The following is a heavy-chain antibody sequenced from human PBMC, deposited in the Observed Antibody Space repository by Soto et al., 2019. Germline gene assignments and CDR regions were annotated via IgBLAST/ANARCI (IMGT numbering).Heavy chain of an antibody. CDR1: GFTFRTYW. D-gene: IGHD2-2*01. J-gene: IGHJ6*02. CDR2: INLDGSEK. V-gene: IGHV3-7*05. CDR3: ATDSGTSWCSYDYHGMAV. Sequence: EVQLVEAGGGLVQPGGSLSLSCAASGFTFRTYWLSCVRQVPGTGLEWVANINLDGSEKNYMESVKGRFTISRDNARNSLYLQMSSVRAEDSALYYGATDSGTSWCSYDYHGMAVLGHRTTVTVSS.